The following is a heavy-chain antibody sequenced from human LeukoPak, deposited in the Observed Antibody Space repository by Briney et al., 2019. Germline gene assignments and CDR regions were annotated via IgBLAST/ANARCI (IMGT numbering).Heavy chain of an antibody. J-gene: IGHJ6*03. CDR3: ARGVTATVTHYYYYMDV. CDR2: ISSSGSTI. Sequence: QPGGSLRLSCAASGFTFSSYEMNWVRQAPGKGLEWVSYISSSGSTIYYADSVKGRFTISRDNAKNSLYLQMNSLRAEDTAVYYCARGVTATVTHYYYYMDVWGKGTTVTISS. CDR1: GFTFSSYE. V-gene: IGHV3-48*03. D-gene: IGHD4-17*01.